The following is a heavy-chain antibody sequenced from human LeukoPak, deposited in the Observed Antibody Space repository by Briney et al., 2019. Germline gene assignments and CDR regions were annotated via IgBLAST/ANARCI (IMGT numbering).Heavy chain of an antibody. CDR1: GFTFSSYS. Sequence: PGGSLRLSRAASGFTFSSYSMNWVRQAPGKGLEWVSSISSSSSYIYYADSVKGRFTISRDNAKNSLYLQMNSLRAEDTAVYYCARARAAMAVPWNYWGQGTLVTVSS. CDR3: ARARAAMAVPWNY. D-gene: IGHD6-25*01. J-gene: IGHJ4*02. V-gene: IGHV3-21*01. CDR2: ISSSSSYI.